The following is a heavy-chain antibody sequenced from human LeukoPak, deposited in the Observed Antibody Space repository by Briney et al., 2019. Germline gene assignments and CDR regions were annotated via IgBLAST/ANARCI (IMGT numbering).Heavy chain of an antibody. CDR2: IYPGDSDT. CDR3: VRRDITSRYVVWFDP. D-gene: IGHD2-2*01. V-gene: IGHV5-51*01. Sequence: GESLKISCKGSGYSFTSYWIGWVRQMPEKGLEWMGIIYPGDSDTRYSPSFQGQVTISADKSTSTAYLQWSSLKASDTAIYYCVRRDITSRYVVWFDPWGQGTPVTVSS. J-gene: IGHJ5*02. CDR1: GYSFTSYW.